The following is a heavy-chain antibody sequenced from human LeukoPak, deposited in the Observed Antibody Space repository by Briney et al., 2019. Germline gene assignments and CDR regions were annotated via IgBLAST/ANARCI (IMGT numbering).Heavy chain of an antibody. CDR2: IYYSGST. D-gene: IGHD2-2*01. CDR3: ARVKYCSSTSCYRESDYFDY. CDR1: GGSISSGGYY. V-gene: IGHV4-31*03. J-gene: IGHJ4*02. Sequence: PSETLSLTCTVSGGSISSGGYYWSWIRQHPGKGLEWIGYIYYSGSTYYNPSLKSRVTISVDTSKNQFSLKLSSVTAADTAVYYCARVKYCSSTSCYRESDYFDYWGQGTLVTVSS.